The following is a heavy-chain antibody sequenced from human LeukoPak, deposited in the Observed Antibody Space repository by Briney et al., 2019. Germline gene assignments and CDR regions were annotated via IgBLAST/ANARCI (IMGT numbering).Heavy chain of an antibody. V-gene: IGHV3-30*02. CDR3: ARDPYSGSYSDYYYYYMDV. D-gene: IGHD1-26*01. Sequence: PGGSLRLSCAASGFMFSSYGMHWVRQAPGKGLEWVAFIPYDGSYQYYADSVKGRFTISRDNAKNSLYLQLNSLRAEDTAVYYCARDPYSGSYSDYYYYYMDVWGKGTTVTVSS. J-gene: IGHJ6*03. CDR2: IPYDGSYQ. CDR1: GFMFSSYG.